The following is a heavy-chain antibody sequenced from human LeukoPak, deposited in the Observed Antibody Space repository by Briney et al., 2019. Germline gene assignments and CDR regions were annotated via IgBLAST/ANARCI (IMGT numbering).Heavy chain of an antibody. CDR2: IYPGDSDT. J-gene: IGHJ4*02. Sequence: KPGESLKISCKGSGYSFTSYWIGWVRQMPGNGLEWMGIIYPGDSDTRYSPSLQGQVTLSADKSISTAYLQWSSLKASDTAMYYCASWYDSSGYYYWGQGTLVTVSS. V-gene: IGHV5-51*03. CDR1: GYSFTSYW. D-gene: IGHD3-22*01. CDR3: ASWYDSSGYYY.